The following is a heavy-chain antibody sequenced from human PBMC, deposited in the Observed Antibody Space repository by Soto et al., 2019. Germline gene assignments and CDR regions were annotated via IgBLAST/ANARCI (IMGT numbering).Heavy chain of an antibody. D-gene: IGHD3-22*01. Sequence: VGSLRLSCSASGFTFSSYAMHWVRQAPGKGLEYVSAISSNGGSTYYADSVKGRFTISRDNSKNTLYLQMSSLRAEDTAVYYCVKEGYYYDSSGYYYGWFDPWGQGTLVTVS. CDR3: VKEGYYYDSSGYYYGWFDP. CDR2: ISSNGGST. V-gene: IGHV3-64D*06. CDR1: GFTFSSYA. J-gene: IGHJ5*02.